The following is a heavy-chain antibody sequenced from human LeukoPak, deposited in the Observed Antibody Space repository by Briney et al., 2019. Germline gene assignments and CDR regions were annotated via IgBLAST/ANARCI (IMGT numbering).Heavy chain of an antibody. CDR1: GFTFSSYW. CDR3: ARAYYVSGSYSLGY. J-gene: IGHJ4*02. Sequence: GGSLRLSCAASGFTFSSYWMHWVRQAPGKGLVWVSRINSDGSSTSYADSVKGRLTISRDNAKNTLYLQMNSLRAEDTAVYYCARAYYVSGSYSLGYWGQGTVVTVSS. CDR2: INSDGSST. V-gene: IGHV3-74*01. D-gene: IGHD3-10*01.